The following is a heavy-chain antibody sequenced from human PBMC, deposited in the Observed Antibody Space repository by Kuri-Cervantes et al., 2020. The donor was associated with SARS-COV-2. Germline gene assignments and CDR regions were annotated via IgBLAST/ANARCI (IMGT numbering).Heavy chain of an antibody. CDR1: GFTFSGSA. CDR2: IRSKANSYAT. J-gene: IGHJ3*02. CDR3: TSVYYDFWSGYYGAFDI. D-gene: IGHD3-3*01. V-gene: IGHV3-73*01. Sequence: GGSLRLSCAASGFTFSGSAMHWVRQASGKGLEWVGRIRSKANSYATAYAASVKGRFTISRDDSKNTAYLQMNSLKTEDTAVYYCTSVYYDFWSGYYGAFDIWGQGTRVTVSS.